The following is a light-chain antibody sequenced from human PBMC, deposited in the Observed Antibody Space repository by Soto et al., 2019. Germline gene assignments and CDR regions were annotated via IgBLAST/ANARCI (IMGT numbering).Light chain of an antibody. CDR2: DAS. CDR1: QSVSSSY. V-gene: IGKV3-20*01. CDR3: QQYGSSPPSWT. Sequence: ENVLTQSPGTLSLSPGERATLSCRASQSVSSSYLAWYQQKPGQPPSLLIFDASNRATGIPDRFSGSGSGTDFTLTISSLEPEDFAVYYCQQYGSSPPSWTFGQGTKVAIK. J-gene: IGKJ1*01.